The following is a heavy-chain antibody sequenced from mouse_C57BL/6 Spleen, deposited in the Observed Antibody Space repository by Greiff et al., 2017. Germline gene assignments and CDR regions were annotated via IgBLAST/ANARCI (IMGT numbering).Heavy chain of an antibody. V-gene: IGHV6-6*01. CDR3: TRRARVITTVVTPFAY. CDR1: GFTFSDAW. J-gene: IGHJ3*01. D-gene: IGHD1-1*01. Sequence: EVNVVESGGGLVQPGGSMKLSCAASGFTFSDAWMDWVRQSPEQGLEWVAEISNKANNHATNYAVSVKGRFTIARDNSKSSVYLQMNNLRAEDTGIYSCTRRARVITTVVTPFAYWGQGTLVTVSA. CDR2: ISNKANNHAT.